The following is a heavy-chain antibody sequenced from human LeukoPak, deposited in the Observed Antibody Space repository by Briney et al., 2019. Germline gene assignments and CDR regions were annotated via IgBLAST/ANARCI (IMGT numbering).Heavy chain of an antibody. J-gene: IGHJ4*02. CDR2: ISSSSSTI. CDR3: ARSHADYCSRTSCSYDY. D-gene: IGHD2-2*01. V-gene: IGHV3-48*01. CDR1: GFTFSSYS. Sequence: GGSLRLSCAASGFTFSSYSMNWVRQAPGKGLEWVSYISSSSSTIYYADSVKGRFTISRDNAKNSLYLQMNSLRAEDTAVYYCARSHADYCSRTSCSYDYWGQGTLVTVSS.